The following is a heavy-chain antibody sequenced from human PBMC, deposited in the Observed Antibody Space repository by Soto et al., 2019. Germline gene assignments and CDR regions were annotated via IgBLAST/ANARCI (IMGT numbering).Heavy chain of an antibody. CDR3: ARGGYYDSSGYPPSVYYYGMDV. D-gene: IGHD3-22*01. CDR2: IWYDGSNK. J-gene: IGHJ6*02. CDR1: GFTFSSYG. Sequence: VQLLESGGGVVQPGRSLRLSCAASGFTFSSYGMHWVRQAPGKGLEWVAVIWYDGSNKYYADSVKGRFTISRDNSKNTLYLQMNSLRAEDTAVYYCARGGYYDSSGYPPSVYYYGMDVWGQGTTVTVSS. V-gene: IGHV3-33*01.